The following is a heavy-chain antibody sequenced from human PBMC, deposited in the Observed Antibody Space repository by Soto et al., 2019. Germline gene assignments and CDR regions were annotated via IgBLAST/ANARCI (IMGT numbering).Heavy chain of an antibody. CDR2: ISSSSSTI. V-gene: IGHV3-48*01. Sequence: EVQLVESGGGLVQPGGSLRLSCAASGFTFSSYSMNWVRQAPGKGLEWVSYISSSSSTIYYEDSVKGRFTISRDNAKNSLYLQMNSLRAEDTAVYYCASSNWNDGDYWGQGTLVTVSS. D-gene: IGHD1-1*01. CDR3: ASSNWNDGDY. CDR1: GFTFSSYS. J-gene: IGHJ4*02.